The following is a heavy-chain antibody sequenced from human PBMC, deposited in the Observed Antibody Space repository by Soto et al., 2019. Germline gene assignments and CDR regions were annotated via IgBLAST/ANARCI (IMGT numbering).Heavy chain of an antibody. CDR1: GFTFSSYA. V-gene: IGHV3-64*04. J-gene: IGHJ4*02. CDR3: SRDVVVGAKALNY. CDR2: ISSNGGST. D-gene: IGHD2-15*01. Sequence: GGSLRLSCSASGFTFSSYAMHWVRQAPGKGLEYVSAISSNGGSTYYADSVKGRFTISRDNSKNSLYLQMNSLRVEDTAVYFCSRDVVVGAKALNYWGQGALVTVSS.